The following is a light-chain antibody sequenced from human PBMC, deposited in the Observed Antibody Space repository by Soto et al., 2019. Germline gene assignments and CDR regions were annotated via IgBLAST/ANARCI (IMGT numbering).Light chain of an antibody. J-gene: IGLJ1*01. CDR2: DVT. Sequence: QSVLPQPASVSVSPGQSITISCTGTSSDVGAYNYVSWYQQHPGKAPKLMIYDVTNRPSGVSNRFSGSKSGYTASLTISGLQAEDEADYYCSSYTTSSTYVFGTGTKVTVL. CDR1: SSDVGAYNY. CDR3: SSYTTSSTYV. V-gene: IGLV2-14*03.